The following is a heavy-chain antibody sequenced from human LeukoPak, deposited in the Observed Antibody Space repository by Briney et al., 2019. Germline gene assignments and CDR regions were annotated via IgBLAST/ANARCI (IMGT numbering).Heavy chain of an antibody. J-gene: IGHJ4*02. D-gene: IGHD5/OR15-5a*01. CDR3: ARDGGYSVYDKIDY. CDR2: ISGYNGDT. Sequence: ASVKVSCKASGYXFTSYGISWARQAPGQGLEWMGWISGYNGDTSYTQKLQGRATMTTDTSTSTAYMELRSLRSDDTAVYYCARDGGYSVYDKIDYWGQGTLVTVSS. V-gene: IGHV1-18*01. CDR1: GYXFTSYG.